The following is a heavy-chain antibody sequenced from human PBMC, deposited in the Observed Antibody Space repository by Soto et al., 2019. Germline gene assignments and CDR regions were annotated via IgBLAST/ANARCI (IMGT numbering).Heavy chain of an antibody. CDR1: GFTFTNYA. D-gene: IGHD3-3*02. J-gene: IGHJ4*02. Sequence: ASVKVSCKTSGFTFTNYAMNWARQAPGQRLEWMGWINAGNDNTRYSEKFQGRVTITRDTSASTTYMELSSLRSEDTAVYYCARGGTSIFTGGSDYWGQGTLVPVSS. CDR2: INAGNDNT. V-gene: IGHV1-3*01. CDR3: ARGGTSIFTGGSDY.